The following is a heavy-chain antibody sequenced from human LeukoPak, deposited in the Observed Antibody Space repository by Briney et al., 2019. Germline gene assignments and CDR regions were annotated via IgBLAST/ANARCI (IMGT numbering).Heavy chain of an antibody. CDR1: GGSISSYY. Sequence: SETLSLTCTVSGGSISSYYWSWIRQPPGKGLEWIGYIYYSGSTNYNPSLKSRVTISVDTSKNQFSLKLSSVTAADTAVYCCARGIVVVPYYYYYYGMDVWGQGTTVTVSS. V-gene: IGHV4-59*01. D-gene: IGHD3-22*01. J-gene: IGHJ6*02. CDR2: IYYSGST. CDR3: ARGIVVVPYYYYYYGMDV.